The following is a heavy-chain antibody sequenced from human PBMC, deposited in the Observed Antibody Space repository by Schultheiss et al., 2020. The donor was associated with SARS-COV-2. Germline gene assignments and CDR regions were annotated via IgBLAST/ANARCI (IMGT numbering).Heavy chain of an antibody. CDR1: GYTFTGYY. V-gene: IGHV1-69*13. D-gene: IGHD4-11*01. Sequence: SVKVSCKASGYTFTGYYMHWVRQAPGQGLEWMGGIIPIFGTANYAQKFQGRVTITADESTSTAYMELSSLRSEDTAVYYCARGTDYSDYFDYWGQGTLVTVSS. J-gene: IGHJ4*02. CDR3: ARGTDYSDYFDY. CDR2: IIPIFGTA.